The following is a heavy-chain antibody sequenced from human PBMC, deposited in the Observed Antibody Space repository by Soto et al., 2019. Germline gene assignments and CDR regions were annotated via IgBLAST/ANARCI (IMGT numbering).Heavy chain of an antibody. CDR3: AHWPYRYLGEIYGMDV. CDR2: IYWDDDK. CDR1: GFSLSTSGVG. D-gene: IGHD1-26*01. J-gene: IGHJ6*02. Sequence: QITLKESGPPLVKPTQTLTLTCTFSGFSLSTSGVGVGWIRQPPGKALEWLALIYWDDDKRYSPSLKSRLTITKDTSKNQVVLTMTNMDPVDTATYYCAHWPYRYLGEIYGMDVWGQGTTVTVSS. V-gene: IGHV2-5*02.